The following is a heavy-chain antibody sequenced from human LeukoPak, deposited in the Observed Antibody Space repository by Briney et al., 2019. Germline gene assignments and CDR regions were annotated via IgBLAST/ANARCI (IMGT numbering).Heavy chain of an antibody. CDR1: GFSDSSSG. CDR3: AKSSGGYGDYVRAYYYYYMDV. CDR2: IRYDGSNK. J-gene: IGHJ6*03. D-gene: IGHD4-17*01. V-gene: IGHV3-30*02. Sequence: GGSLRLSCAASGFSDSSSGIHWVRQAPGKGLEWVAFIRYDGSNKYYADSVKGRFTISRDNSKNTLYLQMNSLRAEDTAVYYCAKSSGGYGDYVRAYYYYYMDVWGKGTTVTVSS.